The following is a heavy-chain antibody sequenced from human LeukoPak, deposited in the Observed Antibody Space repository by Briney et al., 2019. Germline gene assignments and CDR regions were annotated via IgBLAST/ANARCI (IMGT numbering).Heavy chain of an antibody. J-gene: IGHJ4*02. CDR3: ARTYGDYGGFDY. V-gene: IGHV4-30-2*01. Sequence: KASQTLSLTCAVSGGSISSGGYFWSWIRQPPGKGLEWIGYIYHSGSTYYNPSLKSRVTISVDRSKNQFSLKLSSVTAADTAVYYCARTYGDYGGFDYWGQGTLVTVSS. CDR1: GGSISSGGYF. CDR2: IYHSGST. D-gene: IGHD4-17*01.